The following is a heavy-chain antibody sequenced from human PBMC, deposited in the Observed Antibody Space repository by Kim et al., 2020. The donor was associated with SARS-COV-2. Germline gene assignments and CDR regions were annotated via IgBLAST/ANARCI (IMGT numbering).Heavy chain of an antibody. CDR2: INHSGST. J-gene: IGHJ5*02. CDR3: TRGYSSCYYYAWFDA. CDR1: GGSFSGYY. Sequence: SETLSLTCAVYGGSFSGYYWSWIRQPPGKGLEWIGEINHSGSTNYNPSLKSRFTISVDTSKNQFSLELSSVTAAGTAVYYCTRGYSSCYYYAWFDAWGQGTLVTVSS. V-gene: IGHV4-34*01. D-gene: IGHD3-22*01.